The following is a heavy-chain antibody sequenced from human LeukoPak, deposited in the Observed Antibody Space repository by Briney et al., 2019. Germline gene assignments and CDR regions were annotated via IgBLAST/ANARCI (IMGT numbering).Heavy chain of an antibody. V-gene: IGHV3-30*04. D-gene: IGHD3-3*01. CDR1: GFTFSSYA. Sequence: PGGSLRLSCAASGFTFSSYAMHWVRQAPGKGLEWVAVISYDGSNKYYADSVKGRFTISRDNSKNTLYLQMNSLRAEDTAVYYCAGEAHDFGGVYYPSFDYWGQGTLVPVSS. CDR2: ISYDGSNK. J-gene: IGHJ4*02. CDR3: AGEAHDFGGVYYPSFDY.